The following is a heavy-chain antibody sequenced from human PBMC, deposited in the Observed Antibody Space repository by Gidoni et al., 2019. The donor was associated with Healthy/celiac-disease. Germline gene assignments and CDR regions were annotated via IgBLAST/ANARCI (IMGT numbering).Heavy chain of an antibody. J-gene: IGHJ4*02. D-gene: IGHD1-7*01. CDR1: GFTFDDYA. CDR2: ISWNSGSI. Sequence: EVQLVESGGGLVQPGRSLRLSCAASGFTFDDYAMHWVRQAPGKGLEWVSGISWNSGSIGYADSVKGRFTISRDNAKNSLYLQMNSLRAEDTALYYCAKDSSGGYNWNYAVPDYWGQGTLVTVSS. V-gene: IGHV3-9*01. CDR3: AKDSSGGYNWNYAVPDY.